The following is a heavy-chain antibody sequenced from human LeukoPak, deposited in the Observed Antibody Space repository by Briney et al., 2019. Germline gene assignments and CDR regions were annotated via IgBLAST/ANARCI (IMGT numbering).Heavy chain of an antibody. Sequence: PGGSLRLSCAASGFTLSSYAMSWVRQAPGKGLEWVSAISGSGGSTYYADSVKGRFTISRDNAKNSLYLQMNSLRAEDTAVYYCALMTTVTSFDYWGQGTLVTVSS. CDR2: ISGSGGST. D-gene: IGHD4-11*01. CDR1: GFTLSSYA. J-gene: IGHJ4*02. V-gene: IGHV3-23*01. CDR3: ALMTTVTSFDY.